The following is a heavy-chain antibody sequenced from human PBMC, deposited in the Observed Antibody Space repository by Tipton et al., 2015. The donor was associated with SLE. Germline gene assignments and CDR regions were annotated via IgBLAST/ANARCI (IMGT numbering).Heavy chain of an antibody. CDR1: GFTVSTNY. CDR3: ARDGVDSSGADAFDL. Sequence: QLVQSGGGLVQPGGSLRLSCAASGFTVSTNYMSWVRQAPGKGLEWISVIYSGDNTYHADSVKGRFTISRHNSKNTLYLQMNSLRTDDTAVYYCARDGVDSSGADAFDLWGQGTMVTVSS. D-gene: IGHD3-22*01. CDR2: IYSGDNT. V-gene: IGHV3-53*04. J-gene: IGHJ3*01.